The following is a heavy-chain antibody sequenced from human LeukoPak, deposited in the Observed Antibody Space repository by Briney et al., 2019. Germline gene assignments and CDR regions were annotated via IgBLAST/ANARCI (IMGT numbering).Heavy chain of an antibody. CDR1: GFSVSSNY. J-gene: IGHJ4*02. CDR2: IYSGGFT. CDR3: ARDSGYSSESAY. D-gene: IGHD4-23*01. V-gene: IGHV3-53*01. Sequence: GGPLRLSCAASGFSVSSNYMSWVRQAPGKGLEWLSVIYSGGFTHYADSVKGRFTISRDNSKNTLYLQMNSLKAEDTAVYYCARDSGYSSESAYWGQGTQVAVSS.